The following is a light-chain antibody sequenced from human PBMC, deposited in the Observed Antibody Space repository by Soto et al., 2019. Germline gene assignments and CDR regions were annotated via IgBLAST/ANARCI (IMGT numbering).Light chain of an antibody. CDR1: SSDVGGYNY. CDR3: SSYTSSSLYV. J-gene: IGLJ1*01. Sequence: QSALTQPASVSGSPGQSITISCTGTSSDVGGYNYVSWYQQHPGKAPKLMIYDVSNRPSGVSNRFSGSKSGNTASLTISGLHAEDDADYYCSSYTSSSLYVFGTGTKLTVL. V-gene: IGLV2-14*01. CDR2: DVS.